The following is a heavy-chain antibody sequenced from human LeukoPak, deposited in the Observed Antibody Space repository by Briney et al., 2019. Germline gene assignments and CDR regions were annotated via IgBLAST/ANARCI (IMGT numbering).Heavy chain of an antibody. CDR1: GASISSTNCY. J-gene: IGHJ3*02. CDR3: ASPGDLRSDAFDI. D-gene: IGHD3-16*01. CDR2: TYFSGST. Sequence: PSETLSLTCIVSGASISSTNCYWGWLRQPPGKGLEWIGSTYFSGSTYYNPPLKSRVTISADTSKNQFSLKMSSVTAADTAVYYCASPGDLRSDAFDIWGQGTMVTVSS. V-gene: IGHV4-39*01.